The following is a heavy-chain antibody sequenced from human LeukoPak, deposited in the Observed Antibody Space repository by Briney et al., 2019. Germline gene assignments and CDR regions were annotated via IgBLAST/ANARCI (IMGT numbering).Heavy chain of an antibody. Sequence: ASVKVSCKASGGTFSSYAISWVRQAPGQGLEWMGGIIPIFGTANYAQKFQGRVTITTDESTSTAYMELSSLGSEDTAVYYCARREQYCSSTSCYTTNDAFDIWGQGTMVTVSS. J-gene: IGHJ3*02. D-gene: IGHD2-2*02. CDR3: ARREQYCSSTSCYTTNDAFDI. CDR1: GGTFSSYA. CDR2: IIPIFGTA. V-gene: IGHV1-69*05.